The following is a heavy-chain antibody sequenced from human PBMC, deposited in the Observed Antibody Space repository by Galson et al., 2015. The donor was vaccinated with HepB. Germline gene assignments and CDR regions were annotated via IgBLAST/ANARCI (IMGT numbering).Heavy chain of an antibody. Sequence: SLRLSCAASGFTFSSYEMNWVRQAPGKGLEWVSYISSSGSTIYYADSVKGRFTISRDNAKNSLYLQMNSLRAEDTAVYYCARGGDYGDYLDYWGQGTLVTVSS. CDR3: ARGGDYGDYLDY. D-gene: IGHD4-17*01. CDR1: GFTFSSYE. V-gene: IGHV3-48*03. J-gene: IGHJ4*02. CDR2: ISSSGSTI.